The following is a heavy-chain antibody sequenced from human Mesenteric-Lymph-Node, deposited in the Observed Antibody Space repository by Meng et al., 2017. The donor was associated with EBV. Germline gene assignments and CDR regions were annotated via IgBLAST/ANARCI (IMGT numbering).Heavy chain of an antibody. V-gene: IGHV4-30-4*01. J-gene: IGHJ4*02. Sequence: GNLQGTDPALGNPSPTLYLTCAGSFDSISGSPYYWRWIRQSPGKGLELIGYPSGNTYYNPSLNSRVSISLDTSKNQFFLKLTSVTAADTAVYYCARGNYNFGQTFDYWGQGTLVTVSS. CDR1: FDSISGSPYY. D-gene: IGHD1-1*01. CDR2: YPSGNT. CDR3: ARGNYNFGQTFDY.